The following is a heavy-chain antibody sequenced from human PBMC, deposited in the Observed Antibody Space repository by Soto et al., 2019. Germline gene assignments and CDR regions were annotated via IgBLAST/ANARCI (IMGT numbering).Heavy chain of an antibody. V-gene: IGHV4-39*01. CDR2: IYYSGST. Sequence: SETLSLTCTVSGGSISSSSYYWGWIRQPPGKGLEWIGSIYYSGSTYYNPSLKGRVTISVDTSKNQFSLKLSSVTAADTAVYYCARLVSLSYYYGMDVWGQGTTVTVSS. D-gene: IGHD3-10*01. J-gene: IGHJ6*02. CDR1: GGSISSSSYY. CDR3: ARLVSLSYYYGMDV.